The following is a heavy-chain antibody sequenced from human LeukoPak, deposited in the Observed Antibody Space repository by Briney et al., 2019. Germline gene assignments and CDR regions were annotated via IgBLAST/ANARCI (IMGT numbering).Heavy chain of an antibody. CDR1: GYTFTSYG. D-gene: IGHD5-18*01. CDR2: ISAYNGNT. CDR3: ASLVYSYGLDY. V-gene: IGHV1-18*01. Sequence: GASVKVSCKASGYTFTSYGISWVRQAPGQGLEWMGWISAYNGNTNYAQKLQGRVTMTTDTSTSTAYMKLRSLRSDDTAVYYCASLVYSYGLDYWGQGTLVTVSS. J-gene: IGHJ4*02.